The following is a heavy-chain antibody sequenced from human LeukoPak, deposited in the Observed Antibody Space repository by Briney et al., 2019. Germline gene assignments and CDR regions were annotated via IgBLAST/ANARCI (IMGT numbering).Heavy chain of an antibody. J-gene: IGHJ4*02. V-gene: IGHV3-23*01. D-gene: IGHD1-26*01. CDR1: GFTFSNAW. CDR2: ISGSGGST. CDR3: AKDRRWVLLQDY. Sequence: PGGSLRLSCAASGFTFSNAWMSWVRQAPGKGLEWVSAISGSGGSTYYADSVKGRFTISRDNSKNTLYLQMNSLRAEDTAVYYCAKDRRWVLLQDYWGQGTLVTVSS.